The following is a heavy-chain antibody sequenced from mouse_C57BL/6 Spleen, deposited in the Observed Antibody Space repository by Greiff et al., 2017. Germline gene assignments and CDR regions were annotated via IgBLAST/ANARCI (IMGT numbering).Heavy chain of an antibody. Sequence: VKLQQPGAELVKPGASVKMSCKAPGYTFTSYWLTWVKRRPGQGLAWSGDIYPGSGSPNYNEKVKGKATLTVVTSSSTAYMQLSSLTSEDSAVYYGARENHWFAYWGQGTLVTVSA. CDR3: ARENHWFAY. CDR2: IYPGSGSP. J-gene: IGHJ3*01. CDR1: GYTFTSYW. V-gene: IGHV1-55*01.